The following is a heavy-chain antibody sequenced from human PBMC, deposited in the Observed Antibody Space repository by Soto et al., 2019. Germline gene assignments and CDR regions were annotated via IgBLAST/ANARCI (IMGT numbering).Heavy chain of an antibody. CDR2: INAGNGNT. CDR3: ASNWGSWDWFDP. CDR1: GYTFTSYA. V-gene: IGHV1-3*01. D-gene: IGHD7-27*01. J-gene: IGHJ5*02. Sequence: QVQLVQSGAEVKKPGASVKVSCKASGYTFTSYAMHWVRQAPGQRLEWMGWINAGNGNTKYSQKFQGRVNITRDTYASTAYMELSSLRSEDTAVYYCASNWGSWDWFDPWGQGTLVTVSS.